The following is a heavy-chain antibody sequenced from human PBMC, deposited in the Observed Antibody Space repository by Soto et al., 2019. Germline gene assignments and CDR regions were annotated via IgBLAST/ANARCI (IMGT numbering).Heavy chain of an antibody. CDR2: IIPILNSP. CDR3: AREAPYCTSATCPKFYDMDV. D-gene: IGHD2-2*01. Sequence: SVKVSCKASGGTFGSYAITWVRRAPGQGLEWVGGIIPILNSPAYAQKFRARVVITADEITNTAYMELNSLRIDDTAVYYCAREAPYCTSATCPKFYDMDVWGQGTKVT. CDR1: GGTFGSYA. V-gene: IGHV1-69*13. J-gene: IGHJ6*02.